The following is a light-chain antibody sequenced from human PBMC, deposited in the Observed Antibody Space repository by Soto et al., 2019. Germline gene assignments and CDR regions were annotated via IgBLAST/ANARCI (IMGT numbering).Light chain of an antibody. CDR1: SSDIGGYDY. J-gene: IGLJ1*01. V-gene: IGLV2-14*01. CDR2: EVS. Sequence: QSVLTQPASVSGSPGQSITISCTGTSSDIGGYDYVSWYQQHPGKASKLIIFEVSERPSGISNRFSGSKSGNTASLTISGLQPDDEADYYCSSCTSSNTLVFGTGTKVTV. CDR3: SSCTSSNTLV.